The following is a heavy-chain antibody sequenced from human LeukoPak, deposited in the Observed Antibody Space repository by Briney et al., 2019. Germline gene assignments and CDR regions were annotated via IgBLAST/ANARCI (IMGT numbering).Heavy chain of an antibody. Sequence: SETLSLTCAVYGGSFSGYYWSWIRQPPGKGLEWIGEINHSGSTNYNPSLKSRVTISVDTSKNQFSLKLSSVTAADTAVYYCASRSSGWYGNAFDIWGQGTMVTVSS. D-gene: IGHD6-19*01. V-gene: IGHV4-34*01. J-gene: IGHJ3*02. CDR3: ASRSSGWYGNAFDI. CDR1: GGSFSGYY. CDR2: INHSGST.